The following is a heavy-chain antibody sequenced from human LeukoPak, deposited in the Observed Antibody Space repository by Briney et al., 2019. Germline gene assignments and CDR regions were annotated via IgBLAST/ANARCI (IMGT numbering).Heavy chain of an antibody. D-gene: IGHD3-3*01. CDR2: ISSSSSYI. J-gene: IGHJ6*03. Sequence: GGSLRLSCAASGFTFSSYSMNWVRQAPGKGLEWVSSISSSSSYIYYADSVKGRFTISRDNAKNSLYLQMNSLRAEDTAVYYCARDNSAYDFWSGYYPYYYYYYMDVWGKGTTVTVSS. V-gene: IGHV3-21*01. CDR3: ARDNSAYDFWSGYYPYYYYYYMDV. CDR1: GFTFSSYS.